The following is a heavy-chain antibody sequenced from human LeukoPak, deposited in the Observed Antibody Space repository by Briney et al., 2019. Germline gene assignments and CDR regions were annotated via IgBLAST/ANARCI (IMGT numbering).Heavy chain of an antibody. V-gene: IGHV5-10-1*01. CDR3: ARQRGANWFDP. CDR1: GYSFTSYW. D-gene: IGHD3-16*01. CDR2: IDPTDSYT. Sequence: GESLKISCKGSGYSFTSYWISWVRQMPGKRLEWMGRIDPTDSYTNFSPSFQGHVTFSADKSISTAYLQWSSLKASDTAMYFCARQRGANWFDPWGQGTLVTVSS. J-gene: IGHJ5*02.